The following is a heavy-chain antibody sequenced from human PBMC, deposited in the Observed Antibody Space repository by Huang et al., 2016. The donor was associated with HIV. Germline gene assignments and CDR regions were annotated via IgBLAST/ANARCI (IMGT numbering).Heavy chain of an antibody. J-gene: IGHJ4*02. CDR3: ARDPRIQSWLNFFDY. D-gene: IGHD3-22*01. V-gene: IGHV3-74*01. CDR2: INSDGSST. Sequence: EVQLVESGGGLVQPGGSLSLYCAASGFSISSYWMPWVRQAPGKGLVWVSLINSDGSSTRCADTVKGRFTISRDNAKNTLYLQMNSLRAEDTAVYYCARDPRIQSWLNFFDYWGQGTLVSVSS. CDR1: GFSISSYW.